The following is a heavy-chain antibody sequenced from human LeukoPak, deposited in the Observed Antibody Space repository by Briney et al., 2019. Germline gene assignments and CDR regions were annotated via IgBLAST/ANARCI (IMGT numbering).Heavy chain of an antibody. V-gene: IGHV4-61*01. Sequence: PSETLSLTCTVSGGSVSSGSYYWSWIRQPPGKGLEWIGYIYYSGSTNYNPSLKSRVTISVDTSKNQFSLKLSSVTAADTAVYYCARADYYDSSGYYFDYWGQGTLVTVSS. CDR2: IYYSGST. J-gene: IGHJ4*02. CDR1: GGSVSSGSYY. CDR3: ARADYYDSSGYYFDY. D-gene: IGHD3-22*01.